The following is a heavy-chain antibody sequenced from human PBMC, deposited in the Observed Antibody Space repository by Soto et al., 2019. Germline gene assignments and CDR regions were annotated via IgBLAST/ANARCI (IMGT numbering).Heavy chain of an antibody. CDR2: IIPIFNTA. V-gene: IGHV1-69*06. CDR1: GGPFSNYA. D-gene: IGHD2-2*01. CDR3: ARGLVVKAGIRYYYYGMDV. Sequence: GXAVKVSSKASGGPFSNYAIIWGRQAPGQGLEWMGGIIPIFNTANYAQKFQGRVTITADKSTSTAYMELSSLRSEDTAVYYCARGLVVKAGIRYYYYGMDVWGQGTTVTVSS. J-gene: IGHJ6*02.